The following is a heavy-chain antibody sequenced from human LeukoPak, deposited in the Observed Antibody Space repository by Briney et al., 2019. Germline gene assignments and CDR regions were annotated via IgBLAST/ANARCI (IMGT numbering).Heavy chain of an antibody. D-gene: IGHD3-10*01. CDR3: AKVPMVRGVSWFDP. Sequence: GGSLRLSCAASGFTFSSYGMQWVRQAPGKGLEWVAFIRSDGTNENYADSVKGRFTISRDNSKSTLYLQMNSLRAEDTAVYYCAKVPMVRGVSWFDPWGQGTLVTVSS. J-gene: IGHJ5*02. CDR1: GFTFSSYG. V-gene: IGHV3-30*02. CDR2: IRSDGTNE.